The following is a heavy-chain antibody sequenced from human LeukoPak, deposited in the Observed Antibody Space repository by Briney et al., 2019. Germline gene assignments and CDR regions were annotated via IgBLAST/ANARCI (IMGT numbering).Heavy chain of an antibody. CDR3: ARHRCSSTTCSFDS. V-gene: IGHV3-20*01. J-gene: IGHJ4*02. Sequence: PGGSLRLSCAASGFTFNNYAMTWVRQTPGKGPEWVSLISWKGDTTAYAESVRGRFTISRDNAKNSLYLHMNSLRLEDTAFYHCARHRCSSTTCSFDSWGQGSLVTVSS. CDR2: ISWKGDTT. D-gene: IGHD2-2*01. CDR1: GFTFNNYA.